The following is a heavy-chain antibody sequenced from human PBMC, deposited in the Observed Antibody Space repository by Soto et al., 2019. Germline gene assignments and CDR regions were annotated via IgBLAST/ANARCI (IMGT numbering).Heavy chain of an antibody. CDR2: IVVASGQT. CDR1: GSGFISSG. CDR3: SADRPDIGVGWWV. D-gene: IGHD2-15*01. Sequence: SVKVSCKASGSGFISSGIQWVRQAHGQRLEWIGWIVVASGQTNYAQNFRGRVAITRDTSTATAYVELTGLTSEDTAVYFCSADRPDIGVGWWVWGQGTTVTVSS. V-gene: IGHV1-58*02. J-gene: IGHJ6*02.